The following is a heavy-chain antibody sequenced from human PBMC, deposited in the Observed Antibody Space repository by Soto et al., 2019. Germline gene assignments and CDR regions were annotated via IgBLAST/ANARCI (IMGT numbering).Heavy chain of an antibody. V-gene: IGHV1-8*01. Sequence: QVQLVQSGAEVKEPGASVKVSCKASRYTFTSYDVNWVRQATGQGHEWMGWMNPNTGNTGYAQKFQGRVTMTRDTAITTAYMELSSLRCEATAGDYCGKGDDYDSSGYSSWGQGTLVTVSS. J-gene: IGHJ4*02. CDR3: GKGDDYDSSGYSS. D-gene: IGHD3-22*01. CDR1: RYTFTSYD. CDR2: MNPNTGNT.